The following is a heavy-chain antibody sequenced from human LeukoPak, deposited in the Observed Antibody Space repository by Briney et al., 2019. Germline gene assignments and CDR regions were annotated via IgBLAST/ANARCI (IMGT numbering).Heavy chain of an antibody. CDR1: GGSISSYY. D-gene: IGHD3-22*01. CDR3: ARHYYDSXGYLGYYFDY. CDR2: IYYSGST. V-gene: IGHV4-59*08. J-gene: IGHJ4*02. Sequence: SETLSLTCTVSGGSISSYYWSWIRQPPGKGLEWIGYIYYSGSTNYNPSLKSRVTISVDTSKNQFSLKLSSVTAADTAVYYCARHYYDSXGYLGYYFDYWGQGTLVTVS.